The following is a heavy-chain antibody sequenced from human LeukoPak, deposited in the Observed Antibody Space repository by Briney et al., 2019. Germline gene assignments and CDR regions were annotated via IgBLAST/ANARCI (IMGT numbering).Heavy chain of an antibody. CDR2: ISSSSSYT. CDR3: ASGSGGPDY. J-gene: IGHJ4*02. D-gene: IGHD6-19*01. Sequence: GGSLRLSCAASGFTFSSYSMNWVRQAPGKGLEWVSSISSSSSYTYYADSVKGRFTISRDNAKNSLYLQMNSLRAEDTAVYYCASGSGGPDYWGQGTLVTVSS. CDR1: GFTFSSYS. V-gene: IGHV3-21*01.